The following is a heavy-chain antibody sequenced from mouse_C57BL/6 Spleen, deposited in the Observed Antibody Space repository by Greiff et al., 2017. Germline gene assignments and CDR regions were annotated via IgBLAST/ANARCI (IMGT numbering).Heavy chain of an antibody. CDR3: VLARWLLRGDYAMDY. V-gene: IGHV1-15*01. Sequence: QVQLQQSGAELVRPGASVTLSCKASGYTFTDYEMHWVKQTPVHGLEWIGAIDPETGGTAYNQKFKGKAILTADKSASTAYMELRSLTSEDSAVYYCVLARWLLRGDYAMDYWGQGTSVTVSS. D-gene: IGHD2-3*01. CDR2: IDPETGGT. CDR1: GYTFTDYE. J-gene: IGHJ4*01.